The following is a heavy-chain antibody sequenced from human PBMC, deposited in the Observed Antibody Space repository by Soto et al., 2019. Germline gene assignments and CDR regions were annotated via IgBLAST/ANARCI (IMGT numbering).Heavy chain of an antibody. D-gene: IGHD2-8*02. CDR3: ARGMTPPGAPAWYYFDS. J-gene: IGHJ4*02. CDR1: GASITGSFL. CDR2: FSLSGTT. Sequence: SETLSLTCTVSGASITGSFLWSWIRQPAGKGLEWIGRFSLSGTTNYNPSLRSRVTMSADVSKNQFSLRLTSVTAADTALYYCARGMTPPGAPAWYYFDSWGQGTLVTVSS. V-gene: IGHV4-4*07.